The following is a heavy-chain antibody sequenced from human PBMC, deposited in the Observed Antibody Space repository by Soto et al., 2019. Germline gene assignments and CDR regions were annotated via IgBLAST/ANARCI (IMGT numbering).Heavy chain of an antibody. CDR1: GSSINSSGYY. V-gene: IGHV4-39*01. CDR3: AKRTLRRLRFVETH. Sequence: QLQVQESGPGLVKPSETLSLTCTVSGSSINSSGYYWGWIRQPPGKGLEWIGSMFYGVSTYYNPSLKSRVTVSVDTSKNQFSLNLRSVTAADTAVYYCAKRTLRRLRFVETHWGQGTLVTVSS. J-gene: IGHJ4*02. CDR2: MFYGVST. D-gene: IGHD3-3*01.